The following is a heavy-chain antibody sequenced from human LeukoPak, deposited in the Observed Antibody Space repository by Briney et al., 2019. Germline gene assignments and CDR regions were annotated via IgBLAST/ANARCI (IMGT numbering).Heavy chain of an antibody. CDR3: AKSASPPITMIVVVMDYYYGMDV. Sequence: GGSLRLSCAASGFTFSSYAMSWVSQAPGKGLEWVSAISGSGGSTYYADSVKGRFTISRDNSKNTLYLQMNSLRAEDTAVYYCAKSASPPITMIVVVMDYYYGMDVWGQGTTVTVSS. J-gene: IGHJ6*02. V-gene: IGHV3-23*01. D-gene: IGHD3-22*01. CDR1: GFTFSSYA. CDR2: ISGSGGST.